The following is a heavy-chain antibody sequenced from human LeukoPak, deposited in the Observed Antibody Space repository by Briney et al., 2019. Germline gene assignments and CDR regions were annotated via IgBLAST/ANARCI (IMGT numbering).Heavy chain of an antibody. CDR3: AKSRSAYDYVWGNPSAGGAFDI. J-gene: IGHJ3*02. V-gene: IGHV1-2*02. CDR2: INPNSGGT. D-gene: IGHD3-16*01. Sequence: GASVKVSCKASGYTFTGYYMHWVRQAPGQGLEWMGWINPNSGGTNYAQKFQGRVTMTRDTSISTAYMELSRLRSDDTAVYYCAKSRSAYDYVWGNPSAGGAFDIWGQGTMVTVSS. CDR1: GYTFTGYY.